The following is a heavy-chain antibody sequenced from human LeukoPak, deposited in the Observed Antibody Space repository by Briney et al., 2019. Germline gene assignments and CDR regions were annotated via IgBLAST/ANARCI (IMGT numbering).Heavy chain of an antibody. D-gene: IGHD3-16*01. CDR3: ARGFMIPLGGGFDF. CDR1: GYTFTGYY. Sequence: ASVKVSCKASGYTFTGYYIHWVRQAPGQGLEWMGWINPNSGGTKYAQKFQDRITMTRDTSISTVYMELSRLRSDDTAVYYCARGFMIPLGGGFDFWGQGILVTVSS. J-gene: IGHJ4*02. CDR2: INPNSGGT. V-gene: IGHV1-2*02.